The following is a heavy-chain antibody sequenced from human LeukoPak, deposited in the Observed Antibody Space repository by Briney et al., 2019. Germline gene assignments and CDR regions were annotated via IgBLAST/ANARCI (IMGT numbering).Heavy chain of an antibody. D-gene: IGHD6-13*01. Sequence: PSETLSLTCTVSGGSISSSSYYWGWIRQPPGKGLEWIGSIYYSGSTYYNPSLKSRVTISVDTSKNQFSLKLSSVTAADTAVYYSARHRLAAALPFDYWGQGTLVTVSS. CDR2: IYYSGST. CDR1: GGSISSSSYY. J-gene: IGHJ4*02. V-gene: IGHV4-39*01. CDR3: ARHRLAAALPFDY.